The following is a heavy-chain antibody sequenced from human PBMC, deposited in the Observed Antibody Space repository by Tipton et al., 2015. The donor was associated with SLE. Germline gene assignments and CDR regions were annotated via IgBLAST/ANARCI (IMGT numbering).Heavy chain of an antibody. CDR1: GGSITSRSYS. CDR3: ATGYGDDDFYYYYYMDV. CDR2: IYDSGRS. V-gene: IGHV4-39*07. J-gene: IGHJ6*03. D-gene: IGHD4-17*01. Sequence: TLSLTCTVSGGSITSRSYSWDWIRQPSGKGLEWIGGIYDSGRSYYNASLKSRVTISVDTSTNQFSLNLYSATAADTAVYYCATGYGDDDFYYYYYMDVWGKGITVTVSS.